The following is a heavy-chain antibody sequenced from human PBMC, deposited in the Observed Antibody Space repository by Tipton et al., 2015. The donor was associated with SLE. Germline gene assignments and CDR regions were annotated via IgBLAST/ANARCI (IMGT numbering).Heavy chain of an antibody. J-gene: IGHJ5*02. Sequence: TLSLTCTVSGGSISSGGHYWSWIRPPPGKGLGWIGYIYYSGSINYNPSRKSRVTIAVDTSKNQCSLKLSSVTAADTAVYYCARSYGDYVNWFDPWGQGTLVTVSS. D-gene: IGHD4-17*01. CDR1: GGSISSGGHY. CDR3: ARSYGDYVNWFDP. V-gene: IGHV4-61*08. CDR2: IYYSGSI.